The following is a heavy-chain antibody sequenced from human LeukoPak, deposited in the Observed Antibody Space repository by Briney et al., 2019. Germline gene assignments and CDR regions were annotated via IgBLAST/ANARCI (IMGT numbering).Heavy chain of an antibody. D-gene: IGHD2-21*01. J-gene: IGHJ6*01. Sequence: GESLKISCKGSGYSFTSYWIGWVRQMPGKGLEWMGIIYPGDSDTRYSPSFQGQVTISADKSINTAYLQWSSLKASDTATYYCVXXRDTGVXVAXXXXXXYGXD. CDR2: IYPGDSDT. V-gene: IGHV5-51*01. CDR1: GYSFTSYW. CDR3: VXXRDTGVXVAXXXXXXYGXD.